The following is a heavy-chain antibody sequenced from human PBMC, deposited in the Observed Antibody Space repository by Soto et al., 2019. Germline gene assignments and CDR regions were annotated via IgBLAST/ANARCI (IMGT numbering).Heavy chain of an antibody. CDR2: ISGSGGST. D-gene: IGHD6-13*01. J-gene: IGHJ3*02. V-gene: IGHV3-23*01. CDR3: AKRRTGYSSSWYAFDI. Sequence: GGSLRLSCAASGFTFSSYAMSWVRQAPGKGLEWVSAISGSGGSTYYADSVKGRFTISRDNSKNTLYLQMNSLRAEDTAVYYCAKRRTGYSSSWYAFDIWGQGTMVTVSS. CDR1: GFTFSSYA.